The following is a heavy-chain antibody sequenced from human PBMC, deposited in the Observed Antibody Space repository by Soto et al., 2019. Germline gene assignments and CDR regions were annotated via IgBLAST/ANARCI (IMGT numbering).Heavy chain of an antibody. CDR1: GGSISSGGYS. CDR3: ARVGGGSSAGPFYDY. Sequence: SEPLSLTCAVSGGSISSGGYSWSWIRQPSGKGLEWIGYIYHSGSTYYNPSLKSRVTISVDRSKNQFSLKLSSVTAADTAVYYCARVGGGSSAGPFYDYWGQGTLVTVSS. D-gene: IGHD2-15*01. V-gene: IGHV4-30-2*01. J-gene: IGHJ4*02. CDR2: IYHSGST.